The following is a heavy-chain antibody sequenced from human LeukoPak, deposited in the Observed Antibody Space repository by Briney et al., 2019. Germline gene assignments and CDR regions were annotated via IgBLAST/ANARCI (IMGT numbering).Heavy chain of an antibody. D-gene: IGHD2-15*01. CDR1: GFTFSSYG. J-gene: IGHJ4*02. Sequence: GGSLRLSCAASGFTFSSYGIHWVRQAPGKGLEWVAVISYDGSNKYYADSVKGRFTISRDNSKNTLYLQMNSLRAEDTAVYYCAKGVVVVAAKYYFDYWGQGTLVTVSS. V-gene: IGHV3-30*18. CDR2: ISYDGSNK. CDR3: AKGVVVVAAKYYFDY.